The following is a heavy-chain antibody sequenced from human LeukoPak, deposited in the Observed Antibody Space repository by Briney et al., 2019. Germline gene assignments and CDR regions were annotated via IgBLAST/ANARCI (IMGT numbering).Heavy chain of an antibody. J-gene: IGHJ4*02. V-gene: IGHV5-51*01. CDR2: IYPGDSDT. CDR1: GYSFTSYW. CDR3: ARQNSYDSSGYWGPFDY. Sequence: GESLKISCKGSGYSFTSYWIGWVRQMPGKGLEWMGIIYPGDSDTRYSPSFQGQVTISADKSISTAYLQWSSLKASATAMYYCARQNSYDSSGYWGPFDYWGQGTLVTVSS. D-gene: IGHD3-22*01.